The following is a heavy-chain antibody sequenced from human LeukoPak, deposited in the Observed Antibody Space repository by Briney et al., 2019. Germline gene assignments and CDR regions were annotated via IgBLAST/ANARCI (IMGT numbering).Heavy chain of an antibody. V-gene: IGHV4-39*01. J-gene: IGHJ4*02. Sequence: PSETLSLTCTVSGGSISSSSYYWGWLRQPPGKGLEWIGSIYYSGSTYYNPSLKSRVTISVDTSKNQFSLKLSSVTAADTAVYYCARYRIAVAGTANWGQGTLVTVSS. CDR1: GGSISSSSYY. D-gene: IGHD6-19*01. CDR3: ARYRIAVAGTAN. CDR2: IYYSGST.